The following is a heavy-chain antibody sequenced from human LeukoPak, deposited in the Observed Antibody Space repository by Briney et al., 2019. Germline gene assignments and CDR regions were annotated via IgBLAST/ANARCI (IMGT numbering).Heavy chain of an antibody. CDR1: GGSISSGGYS. Sequence: SETLSLTCAVSGGSISSGGYSWSWIRQPPGKGLEWIGYIYYSGSTYYNPSLKSRVTISVDTSKNQFSLKLSSVTAADTAVYYCATVSPTGKYFQHWGQGTLVTVSS. CDR3: ATVSPTGKYFQH. J-gene: IGHJ1*01. CDR2: IYYSGST. V-gene: IGHV4-30-4*07. D-gene: IGHD4-17*01.